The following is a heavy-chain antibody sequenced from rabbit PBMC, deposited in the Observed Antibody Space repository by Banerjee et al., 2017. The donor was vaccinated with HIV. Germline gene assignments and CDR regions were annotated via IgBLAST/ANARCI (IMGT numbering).Heavy chain of an antibody. Sequence: QEQLEESGGDLVKPEGSLTLTCTASGFSFTNKYVMCWVRQAPGKGLEWIACINTSSGNTVYASWATGRFTISKTSSTTVTLQMTSLTAADGATYFCARSSSGYYGPLWGQGTLVTVS. CDR3: ARSSSGYYGPL. J-gene: IGHJ3*01. CDR2: INTSSGNT. CDR1: GFSFTNKYV. V-gene: IGHV1S45*01. D-gene: IGHD1-1*01.